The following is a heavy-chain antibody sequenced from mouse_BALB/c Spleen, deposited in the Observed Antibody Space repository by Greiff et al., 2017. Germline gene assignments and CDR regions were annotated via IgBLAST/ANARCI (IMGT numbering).Heavy chain of an antibody. J-gene: IGHJ4*01. CDR3: ARSGPYAMDY. CDR2: INPSSGYT. CDR1: GYTFTSYT. V-gene: IGHV1-4*02. Sequence: QVQLQQSAAELARPGASVKMSCKASGYTFTSYTMHWVKQRPGQGLEWIGYINPSSGYTEYNQKFKDKTTLTADKSSSTAYMQLSSLTSEDSAVYYCARSGPYAMDYWGQGTSVTVSS.